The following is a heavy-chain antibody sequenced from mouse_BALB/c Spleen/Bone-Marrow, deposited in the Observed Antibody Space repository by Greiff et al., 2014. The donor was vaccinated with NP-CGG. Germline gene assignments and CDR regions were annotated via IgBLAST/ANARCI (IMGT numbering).Heavy chain of an antibody. Sequence: EVQVVESGAELVQPGASVKLSCTASGFNIKDTYMHWVKQRPEQGLEWIGRIDPANGNTKYDPKFQGKATITADTSSNTAYLQRSSLTSEDTAVYYCAIYYYGSSGFAYWGQGTLVTVSA. J-gene: IGHJ3*01. CDR3: AIYYYGSSGFAY. CDR1: GFNIKDTY. V-gene: IGHV14-3*02. D-gene: IGHD1-1*01. CDR2: IDPANGNT.